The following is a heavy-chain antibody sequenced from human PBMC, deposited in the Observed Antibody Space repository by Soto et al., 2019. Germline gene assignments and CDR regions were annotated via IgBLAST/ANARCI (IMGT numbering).Heavy chain of an antibody. CDR1: GYSFTSYW. Sequence: PGESLKISCNGSGYSFTSYWISWVRQMPGKGLEWMGRIDPSDSYTNYSPSFQGHVTISADKSISTAYLQWSSLKASDTAMYYCASSPGGSYLNWFDPWGQGTLVTVSS. CDR2: IDPSDSYT. D-gene: IGHD1-26*01. CDR3: ASSPGGSYLNWFDP. V-gene: IGHV5-10-1*01. J-gene: IGHJ5*02.